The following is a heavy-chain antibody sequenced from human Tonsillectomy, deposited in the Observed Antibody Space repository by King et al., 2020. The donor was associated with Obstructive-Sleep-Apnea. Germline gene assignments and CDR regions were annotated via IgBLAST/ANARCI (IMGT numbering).Heavy chain of an antibody. D-gene: IGHD6-19*01. CDR3: ARTGWGSYTSACFDY. CDR1: GFPFSTYT. J-gene: IGHJ4*02. Sequence: VQLVESGGGVVQPGRSLRLSCAASGFPFSTYTMHWVRQAPGKGLEGVAVISYDGSNKYYADSVKGRFTISRDNSQSTLYLQMNSLRADDRAVYYCARTGWGSYTSACFDYWGQGTLVTVSS. CDR2: ISYDGSNK. V-gene: IGHV3-30-3*01.